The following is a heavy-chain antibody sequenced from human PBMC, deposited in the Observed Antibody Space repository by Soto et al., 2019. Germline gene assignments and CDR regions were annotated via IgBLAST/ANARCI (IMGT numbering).Heavy chain of an antibody. CDR3: ARGAVYYYGSGSYYDY. D-gene: IGHD3-10*01. V-gene: IGHV4-34*01. CDR1: GGYFSGYY. CDR2: INHSGST. Sequence: SETLSLTCTVEGGYFSGYYWSWIRKPPGKGLEWIGEINHSGSTNYNPSLKSRVTISVDTSKNQFSLKLSSVTAADTAVHYCARGAVYYYGSGSYYDYWGQGTLVSVSS. J-gene: IGHJ4*02.